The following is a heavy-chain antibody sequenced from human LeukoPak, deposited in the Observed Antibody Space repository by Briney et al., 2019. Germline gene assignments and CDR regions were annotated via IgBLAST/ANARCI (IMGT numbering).Heavy chain of an antibody. Sequence: PSGTLSLTCAVSGGSISNSNWWSWVRPPPGKGLEWIGEIYHTGSTYYNPSLKGRVTISVDRSKNQFSLNLNFVTAADTALYYCARGDGSGSGRWFDPWGQGTLITVSS. J-gene: IGHJ5*02. CDR3: ARGDGSGSGRWFDP. V-gene: IGHV4-4*02. CDR1: GGSISNSNW. D-gene: IGHD3-10*01. CDR2: IYHTGST.